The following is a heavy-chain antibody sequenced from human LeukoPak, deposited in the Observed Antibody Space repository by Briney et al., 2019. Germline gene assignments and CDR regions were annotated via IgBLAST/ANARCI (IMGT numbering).Heavy chain of an antibody. CDR3: STDFYSGVSGRPFAV. V-gene: IGHV1-69-2*01. J-gene: IGHJ4*02. CDR1: GYTFTDYH. D-gene: IGHD6-19*01. CDR2: IDPENGAT. Sequence: ASVTISCKPSGYTFTDYHLNWVKQAPGKGLEWVGHIDPENGATRYAARFRGRVTMTADTSADIVHLELSSLTSDDTAVYYCSTDFYSGVSGRPFAVWGQASLATVSS.